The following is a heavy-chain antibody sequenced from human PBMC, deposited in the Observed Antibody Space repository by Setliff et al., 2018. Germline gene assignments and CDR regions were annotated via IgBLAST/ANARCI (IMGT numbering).Heavy chain of an antibody. J-gene: IGHJ4*02. V-gene: IGHV3-21*04. CDR1: TFTLGTYS. Sequence: GGSLRLSCAASTFTLGTYSMHWVRQAPGKGLAWVSSISPYSDYIYYADSVKGRFTISRDNAKNSLYLQMNSLRAEDTAVYYCAGGHQLGLHYWGQGTLVTSPQ. CDR3: AGGHQLGLHY. D-gene: IGHD2-2*01. CDR2: ISPYSDYI.